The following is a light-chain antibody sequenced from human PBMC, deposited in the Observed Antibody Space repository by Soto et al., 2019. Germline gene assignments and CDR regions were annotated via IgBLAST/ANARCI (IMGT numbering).Light chain of an antibody. V-gene: IGLV2-14*03. Sequence: QSVLTQPASVSGSPGQSITISCTGTSSDVGGYNYVSWYQQHPGKAPKLLIYEVTYRPSGVSNRFSGSKSGNTASLTISGLQAEDEADYFCGSYTSSNTLVFGTGTKV. CDR3: GSYTSSNTLV. J-gene: IGLJ1*01. CDR1: SSDVGGYNY. CDR2: EVT.